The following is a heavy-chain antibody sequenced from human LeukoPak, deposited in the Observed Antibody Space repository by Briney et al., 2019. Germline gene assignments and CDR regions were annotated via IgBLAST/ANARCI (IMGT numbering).Heavy chain of an antibody. Sequence: GGSLRLSCAASGFTFSSYIMNWVRQAPGKGLEWVSSIISSSSYIYYADSVKGRFTISRDNAKNSLYLQMNSLRAEDTAVYYCARDIDTAAAGIGDAFDIWGQGTMVTVSS. CDR3: ARDIDTAAAGIGDAFDI. CDR2: IISSSSYI. J-gene: IGHJ3*02. V-gene: IGHV3-21*01. D-gene: IGHD6-13*01. CDR1: GFTFSSYI.